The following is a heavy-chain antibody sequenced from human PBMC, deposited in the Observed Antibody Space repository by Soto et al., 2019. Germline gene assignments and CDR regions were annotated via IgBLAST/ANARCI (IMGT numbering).Heavy chain of an antibody. CDR3: ARVGVMTTVTTAVDY. CDR2: ISSSSSYI. Sequence: EVQLVESGGGLVKPGGSLRLSCAASGFTFSSYSMNWVRQAPGKGLEWVSSISSSSSYIYYADSVKGRFTISRDNAKNSLHLQMNSLRAEDTAVDYCARVGVMTTVTTAVDYWGQGTLVTVSS. V-gene: IGHV3-21*01. CDR1: GFTFSSYS. D-gene: IGHD4-17*01. J-gene: IGHJ4*02.